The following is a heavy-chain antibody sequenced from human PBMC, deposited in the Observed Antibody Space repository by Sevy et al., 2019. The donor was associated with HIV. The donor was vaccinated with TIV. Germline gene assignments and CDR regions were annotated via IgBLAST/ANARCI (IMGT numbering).Heavy chain of an antibody. J-gene: IGHJ4*02. Sequence: SETLSLTCTVSGGSISSYYWSWIRQPPGKGLEWIGYIYYSGSTNYNPSLKSRVTISVDTSKNQFSLKLSSVTAADTAVYYWARGSGSRYSSSWGVFDYWGQGTLVTVSS. CDR1: GGSISSYY. D-gene: IGHD6-13*01. V-gene: IGHV4-59*01. CDR2: IYYSGST. CDR3: ARGSGSRYSSSWGVFDY.